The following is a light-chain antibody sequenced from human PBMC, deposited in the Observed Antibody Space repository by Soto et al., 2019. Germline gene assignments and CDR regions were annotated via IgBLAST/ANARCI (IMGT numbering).Light chain of an antibody. CDR3: QVWESSSDHVV. J-gene: IGLJ2*01. Sequence: SYELTQPPSVSVAPGKTARMTCGGNNIGSKSVHWYQQKPGQAPMLVIYYDSDRPSGIPERFSGSNSGNTATLTISRVEAGDEADYYCQVWESSSDHVVFGGGTKLTVL. CDR1: NIGSKS. CDR2: YDS. V-gene: IGLV3-21*01.